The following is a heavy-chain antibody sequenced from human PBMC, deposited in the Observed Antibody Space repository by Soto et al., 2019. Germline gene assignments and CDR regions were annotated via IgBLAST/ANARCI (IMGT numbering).Heavy chain of an antibody. D-gene: IGHD2-21*02. CDR3: ARDLYCGGDCYYFPYYYGMDV. Sequence: QVQLVQSGAEVKKPGSSVKVSCKASGGTFSSYTISWVRQAPGQGLEWMGRIIPNLGIANYAQKFQGRVTITADKSTSTAYMELSSLRSEDTAVYYCARDLYCGGDCYYFPYYYGMDVWGQGTTVTVSS. J-gene: IGHJ6*02. V-gene: IGHV1-69*08. CDR1: GGTFSSYT. CDR2: IIPNLGIA.